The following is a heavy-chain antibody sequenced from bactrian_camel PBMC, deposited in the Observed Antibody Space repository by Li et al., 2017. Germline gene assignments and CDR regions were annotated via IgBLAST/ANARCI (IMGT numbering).Heavy chain of an antibody. D-gene: IGHD7*01. CDR2: IDTDGTT. CDR1: GYTNSRYC. CDR3: SQGRRTSGGHECRYY. J-gene: IGHJ4*01. V-gene: IGHV3S9*01. Sequence: HVQLVESGGGSVQAGGSLRLSCKSSGYTNSRYCMGWFRQVPGKEREGVALIDTDGTTTYADSVKGRFTIYRDHYKNSPYLQMNSLKTEDTAVYYCSQGRRTSGGHECRYYWGQGTQVTVS.